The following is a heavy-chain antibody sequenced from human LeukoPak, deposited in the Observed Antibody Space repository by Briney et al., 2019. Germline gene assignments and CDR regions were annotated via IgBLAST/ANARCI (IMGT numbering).Heavy chain of an antibody. CDR2: INHSGST. J-gene: IGHJ3*02. D-gene: IGHD2-15*01. V-gene: IGHV4-34*01. CDR3: ARDNDAFDI. CDR1: GGSFSGYY. Sequence: PSETLSLTCAVYGGSFSGYYWSWIRQPPGKGLEWIGEINHSGSTNYNPYLKSRVTISVDTSKNQFSLKLSSVTAADTAVYYCARDNDAFDIWGQGTMVTVSS.